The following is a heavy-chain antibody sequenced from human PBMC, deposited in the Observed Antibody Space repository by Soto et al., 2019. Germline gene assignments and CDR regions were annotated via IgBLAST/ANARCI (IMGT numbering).Heavy chain of an antibody. CDR3: ARDRRDYYYYYVMDV. V-gene: IGHV3-53*01. J-gene: IGHJ6*02. Sequence: LRLSCAASGFTVSSNYMSWVRQAPGKGLEWVSVIYTGGSTYYADSVKGRFTISRDNSKNTLYVQMNSLRAEDTAVYYCARDRRDYYYYYVMDVWGQGTTVTVSS. CDR1: GFTVSSNY. CDR2: IYTGGST. D-gene: IGHD3-10*01.